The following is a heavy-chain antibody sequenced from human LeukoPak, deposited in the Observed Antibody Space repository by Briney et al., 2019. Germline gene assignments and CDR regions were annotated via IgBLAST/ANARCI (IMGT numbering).Heavy chain of an antibody. CDR2: IYSSGST. CDR1: GVSISSSSYY. Sequence: SETLSLTCTVSGVSISSSSYYWGWIRQPPGKGLEWNGSIYSSGSTYYNPSLKIRVTISVDTSKNQFTLKLSSVTAADTAVYYCAKEGTYTYGASDFDYWGQGTLVTVSS. J-gene: IGHJ4*02. CDR3: AKEGTYTYGASDFDY. V-gene: IGHV4-39*06. D-gene: IGHD4/OR15-4a*01.